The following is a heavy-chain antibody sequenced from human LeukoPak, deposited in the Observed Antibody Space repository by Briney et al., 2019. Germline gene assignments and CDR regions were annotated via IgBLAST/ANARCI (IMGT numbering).Heavy chain of an antibody. D-gene: IGHD1-26*01. CDR1: GYYFITYW. V-gene: IGHV5-51*01. J-gene: IGHJ4*02. CDR2: IYPGDSDT. Sequence: GESLKISCKGSGYYFITYWIGWVRQMPGKGLEWMGIIYPGDSDTRYSPSFQGQVTISADKSINTAYLQWSSLKASDTAMYFCARRSGSYYYFDYWGQGTLVTVSS. CDR3: ARRSGSYYYFDY.